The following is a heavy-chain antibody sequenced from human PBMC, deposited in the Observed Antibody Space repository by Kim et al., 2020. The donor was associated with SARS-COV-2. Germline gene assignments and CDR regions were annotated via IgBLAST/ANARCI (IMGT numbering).Heavy chain of an antibody. D-gene: IGHD6-13*01. V-gene: IGHV1-69*01. CDR3: ARSGYSSSPRYYYGMDV. Sequence: KFQGRVTITADESTSTAYMELSSLRSEDTAVYYCARSGYSSSPRYYYGMDVWGQGTTVTVSS. J-gene: IGHJ6*02.